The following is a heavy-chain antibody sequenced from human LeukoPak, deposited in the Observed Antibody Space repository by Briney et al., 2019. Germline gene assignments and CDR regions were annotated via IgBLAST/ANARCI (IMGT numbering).Heavy chain of an antibody. CDR3: AADTYYDFWSGWGLGDY. J-gene: IGHJ4*02. Sequence: SVTVSCKASGFTFTSSAVQWVRQARGQRLEWIGWIVVGSGNTNYAQKFQERVTFTRDISTSTAYMELSSLRSEDTAVYYCAADTYYDFWSGWGLGDYWGQGTLVTVSS. CDR2: IVVGSGNT. D-gene: IGHD3-3*01. CDR1: GFTFTSSA. V-gene: IGHV1-58*01.